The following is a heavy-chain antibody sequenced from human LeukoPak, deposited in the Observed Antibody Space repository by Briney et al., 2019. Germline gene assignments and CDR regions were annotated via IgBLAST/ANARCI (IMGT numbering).Heavy chain of an antibody. CDR2: IRYDGSNK. Sequence: RTGGSLRLSCAASGFTFSSYGMHWVRQAPGKGLEWVAFIRYDGSNKYYADSVKGRFTISRDNSKNTLYLQMNSLRAEDTAVYYCAKGLPGIAAAGISYYFDYWGQGTLVTVSS. CDR1: GFTFSSYG. D-gene: IGHD6-13*01. J-gene: IGHJ4*02. V-gene: IGHV3-30*02. CDR3: AKGLPGIAAAGISYYFDY.